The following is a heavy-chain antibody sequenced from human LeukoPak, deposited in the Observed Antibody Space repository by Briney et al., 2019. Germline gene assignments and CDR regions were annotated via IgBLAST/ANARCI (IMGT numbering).Heavy chain of an antibody. J-gene: IGHJ5*02. CDR2: INTSGSS. D-gene: IGHD6-25*01. V-gene: IGHV4-4*07. CDR3: AREGGGPRWLDP. Sequence: PSETLSLTCTVCGGPISNYWSWIRQPAGKGVEGIGRINTSGSSNYNPSLRSRVTMSVDTSKNQFSLNLSSVTAADTAVYYCAREGGGPRWLDPWGQETLVTVSS. CDR1: GGPISNY.